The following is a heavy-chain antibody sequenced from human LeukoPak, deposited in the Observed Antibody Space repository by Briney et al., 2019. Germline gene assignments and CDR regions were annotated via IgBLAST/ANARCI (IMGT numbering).Heavy chain of an antibody. CDR2: INANSGGT. D-gene: IGHD6-19*01. Sequence: ASVKVSCKASGCTFSSYSISWVRQAPGQGLEWMGWINANSGGTNYAQKFQGRVTMTRDTSISTAYMELSRLRSDDTAVYYCARREQWLVGDDYWGQGTLVTVSS. V-gene: IGHV1-2*02. CDR3: ARREQWLVGDDY. J-gene: IGHJ4*02. CDR1: GCTFSSYS.